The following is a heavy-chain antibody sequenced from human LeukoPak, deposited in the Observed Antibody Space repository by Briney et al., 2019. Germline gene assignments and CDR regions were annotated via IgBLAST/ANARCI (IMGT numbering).Heavy chain of an antibody. V-gene: IGHV1-18*04. D-gene: IGHD6-13*01. CDR2: ISAYNGNT. J-gene: IGHJ4*02. CDR1: GYTFTSYG. CDR3: ARHYSSSWKGKFDY. Sequence: ASVKVSCKASGYTFTSYGISWVRQAPGQGLEWMGWISAYNGNTNYAQKLQGRVTMTTDTSTSTAYTELRSLRSDDTAVYYCARHYSSSWKGKFDYWGQGTLVTVSS.